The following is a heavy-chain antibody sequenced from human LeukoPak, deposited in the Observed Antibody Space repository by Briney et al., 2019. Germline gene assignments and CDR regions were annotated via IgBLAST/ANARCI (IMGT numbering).Heavy chain of an antibody. CDR1: GFTFSSYS. J-gene: IGHJ4*02. CDR2: ISSSSSYI. Sequence: GGSLRLSCAASGFTFSSYSMNWVRQAPGKGLEWVSSISSSSSYIYYADSVKGRFTISRDNAKNSLYLQMNSLRAEDTAVYYCARDLDYSGYDGCDYWGQGTLVTVSS. V-gene: IGHV3-21*04. D-gene: IGHD5-12*01. CDR3: ARDLDYSGYDGCDY.